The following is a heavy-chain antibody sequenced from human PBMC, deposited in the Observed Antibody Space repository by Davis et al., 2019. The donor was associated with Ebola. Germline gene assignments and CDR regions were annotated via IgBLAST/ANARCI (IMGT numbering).Heavy chain of an antibody. CDR1: GFTFSDYY. Sequence: GGSLRLSCAASGFTFSDYYMSWIRQAPGKGLEWVSYISSSSSYTNYADSVKGRFTISRDNAKNSLYLQMNSLRAEDTALYYCAKDITNYYGSGSYYNGSPYYYGMDVWGQGTTVTVSS. CDR2: ISSSSSYT. J-gene: IGHJ6*02. D-gene: IGHD3-10*01. V-gene: IGHV3-11*05. CDR3: AKDITNYYGSGSYYNGSPYYYGMDV.